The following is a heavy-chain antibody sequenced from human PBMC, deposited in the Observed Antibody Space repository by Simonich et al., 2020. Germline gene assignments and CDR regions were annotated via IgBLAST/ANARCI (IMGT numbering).Heavy chain of an antibody. CDR1: GYTFTSYG. J-gene: IGHJ3*02. D-gene: IGHD1-1*01. CDR3: ARSTTGTTAFDI. V-gene: IGHV1-18*01. Sequence: QVQLVQSGAEVKKPGASVKVSCKASGYTFTSYGISWVRQAPGQGLEGRGGISADNGNTNYAQKLQGRVTMTTDTSTSTAYMELRSLRSDDTAVYYCARSTTGTTAFDIWGQGTMVTVSS. CDR2: ISADNGNT.